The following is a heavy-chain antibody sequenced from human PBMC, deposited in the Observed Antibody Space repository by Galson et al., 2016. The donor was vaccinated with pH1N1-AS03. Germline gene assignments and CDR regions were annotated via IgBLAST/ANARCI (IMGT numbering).Heavy chain of an antibody. Sequence: SLRLSCAASGITFSGYWMTWVRQAPGKGLEWVANIKQDGSEKYSVDSVKGRFTISRDNAKNSLYLQMNSLRAEDTAVYYCARGKDFWSGYPDDALDIWGQGTMVTVSS. CDR2: IKQDGSEK. D-gene: IGHD3-3*01. J-gene: IGHJ3*02. CDR3: ARGKDFWSGYPDDALDI. V-gene: IGHV3-7*03. CDR1: GITFSGYW.